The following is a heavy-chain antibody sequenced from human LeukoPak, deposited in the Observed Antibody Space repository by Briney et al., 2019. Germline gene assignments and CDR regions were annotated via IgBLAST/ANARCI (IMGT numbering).Heavy chain of an antibody. Sequence: GGSLRLSCAASGFTFSSYAMHWVRQAPGKGLEWVAVISYDGSNKYYADSVEGRFTISRDNSKNTLYLQMNSLRAEDTAVYYCARDSGIEYIYYYMDVWGKGTTVTVSS. CDR2: ISYDGSNK. V-gene: IGHV3-30-3*01. D-gene: IGHD6-6*01. CDR3: ARDSGIEYIYYYMDV. CDR1: GFTFSSYA. J-gene: IGHJ6*03.